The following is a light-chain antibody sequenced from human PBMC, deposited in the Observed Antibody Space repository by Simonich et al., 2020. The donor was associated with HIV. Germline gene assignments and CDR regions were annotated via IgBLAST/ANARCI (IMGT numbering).Light chain of an antibody. CDR3: MQTLQTPFT. Sequence: DIVMTQSPLSLPVTPGEPASISCRSSQSLLHSNGYKYLDWYLQKPGQSPQLLIYLGSNRASGGPDRFSGSGSGTDFTLKISRVEAEDVGVYYCMQTLQTPFTFGPGTKVDIK. CDR1: QSLLHSNGYKY. J-gene: IGKJ3*01. V-gene: IGKV2-28*01. CDR2: LGS.